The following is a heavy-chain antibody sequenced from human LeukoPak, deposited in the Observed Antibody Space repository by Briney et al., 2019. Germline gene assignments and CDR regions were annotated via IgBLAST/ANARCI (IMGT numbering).Heavy chain of an antibody. CDR3: AREALGGGGY. Sequence: GWSLRLPCAASGFTVSSKYMSWVRQAPGKGLEWLSIIYSSGSTYYADSVKGRFTISRDNSKNTLYLQMNSLRAEDTAVYYCAREALGGGGYWGQGTLVTVSS. CDR2: IYSSGST. V-gene: IGHV3-66*01. D-gene: IGHD3-10*01. J-gene: IGHJ4*02. CDR1: GFTVSSKY.